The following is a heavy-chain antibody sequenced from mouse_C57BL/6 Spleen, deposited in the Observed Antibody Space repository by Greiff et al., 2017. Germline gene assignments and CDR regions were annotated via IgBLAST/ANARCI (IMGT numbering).Heavy chain of an antibody. CDR3: ARKGGNYGDYAMDY. D-gene: IGHD2-1*01. CDR1: GYAFTNYL. J-gene: IGHJ4*01. V-gene: IGHV1-54*01. CDR2: INPGSGGT. Sequence: VQLQQSGAELVRPGTSVKVSCKASGYAFTNYLIEWVKQRPGQGLEWIGVINPGSGGTNYNEKFKGKATLTADKSSSTAYMQLSSLTSEDSAVYFCARKGGNYGDYAMDYWGQGTSVTVSS.